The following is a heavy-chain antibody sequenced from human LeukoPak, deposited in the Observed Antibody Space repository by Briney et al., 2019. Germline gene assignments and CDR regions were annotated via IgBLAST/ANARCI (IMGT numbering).Heavy chain of an antibody. V-gene: IGHV1-69*05. J-gene: IGHJ3*02. D-gene: IGHD5-18*01. CDR2: IIPIFGTA. Sequence: SVKVPCKASGGTFSSYAISWVRQAPGQGLEWMGGIIPIFGTANYAQKFQGRVTITTDESTSTAYMELSSLRSEDTAVCYCARDAEAMGGAFDIWGQGTMVTVSS. CDR1: GGTFSSYA. CDR3: ARDAEAMGGAFDI.